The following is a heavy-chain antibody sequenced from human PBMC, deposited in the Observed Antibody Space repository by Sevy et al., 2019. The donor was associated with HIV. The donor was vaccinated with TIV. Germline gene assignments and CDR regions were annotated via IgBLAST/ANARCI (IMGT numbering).Heavy chain of an antibody. Sequence: GGSLRLSCAASGFTFSSYGMHWDRQAPGKGLEWVAVISYDGSNKYYADSVKGRFTICRDNSKNTLYLQMNSLRAEDTAVYYCAKGSGYYDFWSGYRYYYYYGMDVWGQGTTVTVSS. V-gene: IGHV3-30*18. CDR2: ISYDGSNK. CDR3: AKGSGYYDFWSGYRYYYYYGMDV. CDR1: GFTFSSYG. J-gene: IGHJ6*02. D-gene: IGHD3-3*01.